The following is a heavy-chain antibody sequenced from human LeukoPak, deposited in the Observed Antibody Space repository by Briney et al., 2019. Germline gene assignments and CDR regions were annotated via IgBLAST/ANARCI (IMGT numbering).Heavy chain of an antibody. V-gene: IGHV4-38-2*01. Sequence: SETLSPTCAVSGYSISSGYYWGWIRQPPGRGLEWIGSIYHSGSTYYNPSLKSRVTISVDTSKNQFSLKLSSVTAADTAVYYCAFMVRGILLLDYWGQGTLVTVSS. D-gene: IGHD3-10*01. CDR2: IYHSGST. J-gene: IGHJ4*02. CDR1: GYSISSGYY. CDR3: AFMVRGILLLDY.